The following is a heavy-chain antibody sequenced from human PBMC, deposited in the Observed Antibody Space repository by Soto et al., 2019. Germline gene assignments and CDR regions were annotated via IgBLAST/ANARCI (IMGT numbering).Heavy chain of an antibody. J-gene: IGHJ6*02. Sequence: KPSETLSLTCAVYGGSFSGYYWSWIRQPPGKGLEWIGEINHSGSTNYNPSLKSRVTISVDTSKNQFSLKLSSVTAADTAVYYCASLSIVVVNGSLYYYYGMDVWGQGTTVTVSS. CDR2: INHSGST. V-gene: IGHV4-34*01. D-gene: IGHD3-22*01. CDR1: GGSFSGYY. CDR3: ASLSIVVVNGSLYYYYGMDV.